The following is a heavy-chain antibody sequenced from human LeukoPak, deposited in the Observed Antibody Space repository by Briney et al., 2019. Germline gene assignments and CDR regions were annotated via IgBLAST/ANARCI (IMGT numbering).Heavy chain of an antibody. CDR3: ARFRGFGYYDMVV. V-gene: IGHV4-34*01. D-gene: IGHD3-16*01. CDR2: INHSVSP. Sequence: KTSESLSLTCAVDGGSFSGYYWSWIRQPPGKGLEWIGEINHSVSPNYNPSLKSRVTISVDTSKNQFSLKRSSVTAADTAVYYCARFRGFGYYDMVVWGKGTTVTVSS. CDR1: GGSFSGYY. J-gene: IGHJ6*03.